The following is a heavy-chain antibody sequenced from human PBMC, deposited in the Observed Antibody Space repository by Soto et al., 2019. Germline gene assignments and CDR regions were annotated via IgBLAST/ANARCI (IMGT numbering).Heavy chain of an antibody. D-gene: IGHD3-16*02. Sequence: SETPSLTCTVSGGPISSYYWSWVRQPPGKGLEWIGYIYYTGSTNYNPSLKSRVTISVDTSKNQFSLKLSSVTAADTAVYYCARAFGSTMPSLFWGQGTLVTVSS. CDR1: GGPISSYY. CDR2: IYYTGST. J-gene: IGHJ4*02. V-gene: IGHV4-59*01. CDR3: ARAFGSTMPSLF.